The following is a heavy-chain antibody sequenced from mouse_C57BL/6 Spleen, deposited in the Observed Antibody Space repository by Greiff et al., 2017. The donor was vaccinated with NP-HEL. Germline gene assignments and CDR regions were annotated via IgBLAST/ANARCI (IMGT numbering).Heavy chain of an antibody. D-gene: IGHD3-2*02. J-gene: IGHJ3*01. CDR3: ARGAQALFAY. Sequence: QVQLQQSGPGLVQPSQSLSITCTVSGFSLTSYGVHWVRQSPGKGLEWLGVIWSGGSTDYNAAFISRLSISKDNSKSQVFFKMNSLQADDTAIYYCARGAQALFAYWGQGTLVTVSA. V-gene: IGHV2-2*01. CDR2: IWSGGST. CDR1: GFSLTSYG.